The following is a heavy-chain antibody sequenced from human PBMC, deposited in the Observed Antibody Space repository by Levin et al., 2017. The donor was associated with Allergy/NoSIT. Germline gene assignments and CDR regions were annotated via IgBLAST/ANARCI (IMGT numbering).Heavy chain of an antibody. Sequence: ASVKVSCKASGYTFTGYYMHWVRQAPGQGLEWMGWINPNSGGTNYAQKFQGRVTMTRDTSISTAYMELSRLRSDDTAVYYCASEYYDILTGDYRGMDVWGQGTTVTVSS. V-gene: IGHV1-2*02. CDR1: GYTFTGYY. D-gene: IGHD3-9*01. CDR3: ASEYYDILTGDYRGMDV. CDR2: INPNSGGT. J-gene: IGHJ6*02.